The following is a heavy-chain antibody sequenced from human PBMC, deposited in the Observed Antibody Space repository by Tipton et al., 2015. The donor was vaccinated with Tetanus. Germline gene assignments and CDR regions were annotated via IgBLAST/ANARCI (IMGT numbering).Heavy chain of an antibody. D-gene: IGHD3-22*01. J-gene: IGHJ4*02. CDR2: IYYSGST. Sequence: TLSLTCTVSGGSISSGGYYWSWIRQHPGKGLEWIGHIYYSGSTYYNPSLKSRVTMSLDTSKNQFSLNVTSVTAADTAVYYCASGGDDSRGSSFDYWGQGIPVTVSS. CDR3: ASGGDDSRGSSFDY. V-gene: IGHV4-31*03. CDR1: GGSISSGGYY.